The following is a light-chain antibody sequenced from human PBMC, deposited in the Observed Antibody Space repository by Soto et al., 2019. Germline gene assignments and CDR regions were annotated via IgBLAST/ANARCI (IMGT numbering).Light chain of an antibody. V-gene: IGKV1-27*01. CDR1: QDISNY. Sequence: DIQMTQSPSSLSASVGDRVTITCRASQDISNYLAWYQQQTGKAPKLLIYAASTLQSGVPSRFSGSGSGTDFTLNISSLQPEDVATYSCQSHSSVPPVTFGPGTKVNL. CDR3: QSHSSVPPVT. CDR2: AAS. J-gene: IGKJ3*01.